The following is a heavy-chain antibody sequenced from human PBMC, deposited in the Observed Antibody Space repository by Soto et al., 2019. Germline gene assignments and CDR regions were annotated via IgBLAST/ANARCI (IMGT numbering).Heavy chain of an antibody. Sequence: PXGSLRLSCAAAGFTLSSYGMHWVRQAPGKGLEWVAVISYDGSNKYYADSVKGRFTISRDNSKNTLYLQMNSLRAEDTAVYYCAKVGRVAAAGNLGYYGMDVWGQGTTVTVSS. J-gene: IGHJ6*02. D-gene: IGHD6-13*01. CDR1: GFTLSSYG. V-gene: IGHV3-30*18. CDR3: AKVGRVAAAGNLGYYGMDV. CDR2: ISYDGSNK.